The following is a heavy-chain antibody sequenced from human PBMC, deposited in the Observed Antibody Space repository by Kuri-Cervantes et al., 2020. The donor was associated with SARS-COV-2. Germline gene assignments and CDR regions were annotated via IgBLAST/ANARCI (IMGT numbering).Heavy chain of an antibody. V-gene: IGHV3-30*04. J-gene: IGHJ4*02. CDR3: ARGGMKRQLIPPFDY. CDR1: GFTFSDYA. Sequence: LSLTCAASGFTFSDYAIHWVRQAPGKGLEWVAAISYDGSNKYHADSVEGRFTISRDNSKNTLYLQINNLRTEDTAVYYCARGGMKRQLIPPFDYWGQGTLVTVSS. CDR2: ISYDGSNK. D-gene: IGHD5-18*01.